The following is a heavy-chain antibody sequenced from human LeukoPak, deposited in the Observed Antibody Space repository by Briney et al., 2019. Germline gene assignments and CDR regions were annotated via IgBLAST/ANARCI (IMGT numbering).Heavy chain of an antibody. Sequence: ASVKVSCKASGYTFTSYAISWVRQAPGQGLEWMGWINAYNGNTHYAQNLQGRVTMTTDTSTSTAYMELKSLRSDDTAVYYCARGGHRRYYYTSGSAFDPWGQGTLVTVSS. D-gene: IGHD3-10*01. J-gene: IGHJ5*02. CDR3: ARGGHRRYYYTSGSAFDP. V-gene: IGHV1-18*01. CDR2: INAYNGNT. CDR1: GYTFTSYA.